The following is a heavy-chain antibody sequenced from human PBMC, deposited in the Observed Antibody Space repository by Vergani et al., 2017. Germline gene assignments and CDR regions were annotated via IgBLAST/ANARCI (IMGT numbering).Heavy chain of an antibody. CDR1: GYTFTNYY. CDR3: ARPHGDILPPDPRRLDY. Sequence: QVLLVQSGAEVKKPGASVRVSCKTSGYTFTNYYIHWVRQAPGQGLEWMGIINHSGGSTTYAEQFQGILTMTRDTSTSTVYMDLSNLRSEDTAVYYCARPHGDILPPDPRRLDYWGQGTLVTVSS. CDR2: INHSGGST. V-gene: IGHV1-46*03. J-gene: IGHJ4*02.